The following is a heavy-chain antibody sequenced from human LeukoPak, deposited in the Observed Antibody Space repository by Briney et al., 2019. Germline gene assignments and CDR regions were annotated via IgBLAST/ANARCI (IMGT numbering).Heavy chain of an antibody. D-gene: IGHD5-18*01. Sequence: PGGSLRLSCAASGFTFSSYEMNWLRQAPGKGLEWVSYISSSGSTIYYADSVKGRFTISRDNAKNSLYLQMNSLRAEDTAVYYCAKDSDMGYSYGYSYFDYWGQGTLVTVSP. CDR2: ISSSGSTI. CDR3: AKDSDMGYSYGYSYFDY. CDR1: GFTFSSYE. J-gene: IGHJ4*02. V-gene: IGHV3-48*03.